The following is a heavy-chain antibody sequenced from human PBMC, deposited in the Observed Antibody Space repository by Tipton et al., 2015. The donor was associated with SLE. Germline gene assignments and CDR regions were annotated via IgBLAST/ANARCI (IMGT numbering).Heavy chain of an antibody. J-gene: IGHJ4*02. CDR2: IYHSGST. D-gene: IGHD3-22*01. CDR1: GYSISSGYY. Sequence: TLSLTCTVSGYSISSGYYWGWIRQPPGKGLEWIGSIYHSGSTYYNPSLKSRVTISVDTSKNQFSLKLSSVTAADTAVYYCARGTAEAYHDSSGLGYFDYWGQGTLVTVSS. V-gene: IGHV4-38-2*02. CDR3: ARGTAEAYHDSSGLGYFDY.